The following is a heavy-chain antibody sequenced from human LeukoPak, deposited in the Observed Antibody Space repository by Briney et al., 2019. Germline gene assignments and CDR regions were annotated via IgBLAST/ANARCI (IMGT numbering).Heavy chain of an antibody. V-gene: IGHV4-59*08. J-gene: IGHJ3*02. D-gene: IGHD6-19*01. CDR1: GGSISSYY. CDR2: IYYSVST. Sequence: TSETLSLTCTVSGGSISSYYRSWIRQPPGQGLEWIGYIYYSVSTNYNPSLKSRVTISVDTSRNQFSLKLSAVTAADTAVYYCARPYRSGWYGAFDIWGQGTMVTVSS. CDR3: ARPYRSGWYGAFDI.